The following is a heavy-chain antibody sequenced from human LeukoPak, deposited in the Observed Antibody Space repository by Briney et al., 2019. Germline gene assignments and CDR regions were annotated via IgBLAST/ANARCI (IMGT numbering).Heavy chain of an antibody. V-gene: IGHV1-46*01. J-gene: IGHJ4*02. CDR1: GYTFTSYY. D-gene: IGHD3-10*01. CDR2: INPSGGST. Sequence: ASVKVSCKASGYTFTSYYMHWVRQAPGQGLEWMGIINPSGGSTSYAQKFQGRVTVTRDTSTSTVYMELSSLRSEDTAVYYCARDPNYGSGSYYFDSVYWGQGTLVTVSS. CDR3: ARDPNYGSGSYYFDSVY.